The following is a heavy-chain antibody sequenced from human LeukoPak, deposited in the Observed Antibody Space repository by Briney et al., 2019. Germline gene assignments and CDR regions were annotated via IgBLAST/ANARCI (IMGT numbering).Heavy chain of an antibody. V-gene: IGHV3-23*01. J-gene: IGHJ4*02. CDR1: GFTFSSYA. D-gene: IGHD2-2*01. CDR3: AKDPTTYCSSTSCPLDY. CDR2: ISGSGGST. Sequence: GGSLRLSCAASGFTFSSYAMSWVRQAPGKGLEWVSAISGSGGSTYYADSVKGRLTISRDNSKNTLDLQRNSLRDEDTAVYYSAKDPTTYCSSTSCPLDYWGQGTLVTVSS.